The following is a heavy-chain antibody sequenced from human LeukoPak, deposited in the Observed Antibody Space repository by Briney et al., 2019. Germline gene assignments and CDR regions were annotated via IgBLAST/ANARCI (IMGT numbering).Heavy chain of an antibody. CDR1: GFTFSSYG. CDR2: IFYDGSNK. Sequence: GTSLRLSCAASGFTFSSYGMHWVRQAPGKGLEWVTVIFYDGSNKYYADSVKGRFSISRDNSKNTLYLQMNSLRAEDTAVYYCARLDLAGNIDYWGQGTLVTVSS. CDR3: ARLDLAGNIDY. D-gene: IGHD3/OR15-3a*01. V-gene: IGHV3-33*01. J-gene: IGHJ4*02.